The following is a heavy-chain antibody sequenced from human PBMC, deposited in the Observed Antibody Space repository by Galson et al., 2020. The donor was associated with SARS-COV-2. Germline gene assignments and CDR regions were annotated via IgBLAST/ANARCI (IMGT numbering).Heavy chain of an antibody. Sequence: KIGESLKISCAASGFTFSDYYMSWIRQAPGKGLEWVSYISSSSSYTNYADSVKGRFTISRDNAKNSLYLQMNSLRAEDTAVYYCARAKIVGATLLDYWGQGTLVTVSS. CDR2: ISSSSSYT. V-gene: IGHV3-11*05. D-gene: IGHD1-26*01. CDR3: ARAKIVGATLLDY. J-gene: IGHJ4*02. CDR1: GFTFSDYY.